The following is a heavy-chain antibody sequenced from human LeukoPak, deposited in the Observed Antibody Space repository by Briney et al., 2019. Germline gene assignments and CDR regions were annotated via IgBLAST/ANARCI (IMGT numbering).Heavy chain of an antibody. CDR1: RFTFSIYS. V-gene: IGHV3-48*04. Sequence: PGGSLRLSCAASRFTFSIYSVNWVRQAPGKGLEWLAYISGGSDTIYYADSVQGRFTISRDNAKTSLYLQLSSLRAEDTAVYYCARDSEWELPGGGGYDIWGQGTMVTVSS. CDR2: ISGGSDTI. D-gene: IGHD1-26*01. CDR3: ARDSEWELPGGGGYDI. J-gene: IGHJ3*02.